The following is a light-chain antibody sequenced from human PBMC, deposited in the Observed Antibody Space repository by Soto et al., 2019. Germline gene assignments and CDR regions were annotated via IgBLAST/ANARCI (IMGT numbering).Light chain of an antibody. V-gene: IGKV1-39*01. Sequence: DIQVTQSPTSLSASVGDRVTITCRTSQSIADFLNWYQQESGKAPKLLIHAASRLQTGVPSRFSGSGSGTEFTLTITGLRPEDFATYYCQQTYGSPQTFGQGTKVDIK. CDR2: AAS. CDR3: QQTYGSPQT. CDR1: QSIADF. J-gene: IGKJ1*01.